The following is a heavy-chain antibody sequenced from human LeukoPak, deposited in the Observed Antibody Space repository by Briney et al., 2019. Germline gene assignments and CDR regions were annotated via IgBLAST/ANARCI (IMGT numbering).Heavy chain of an antibody. J-gene: IGHJ5*02. V-gene: IGHV4-34*01. Sequence: PSETLSLTCAVYGGSFSGYYWSWIRQPPGKWLEWIGEINHSGSTNYNPSLKSRVTISVDTSKNQFSLKLSSVTAADTAVYYCARQIRWLRYWFDPWGQGTLVTVSS. CDR3: ARQIRWLRYWFDP. D-gene: IGHD5-12*01. CDR1: GGSFSGYY. CDR2: INHSGST.